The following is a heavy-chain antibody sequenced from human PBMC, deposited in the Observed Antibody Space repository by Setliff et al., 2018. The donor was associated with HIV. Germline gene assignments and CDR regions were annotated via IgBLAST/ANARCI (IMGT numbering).Heavy chain of an antibody. Sequence: SVKVSCKASGGTFSSFAISWVRQAPGQGLEWLGGIIPILEKTNYAQKFQGRVTITADTSTSTAYMELSSLTSEDTAVFYCARGYNWNYVLAYWGQGTLVTVSS. CDR3: ARGYNWNYVLAY. D-gene: IGHD1-7*01. V-gene: IGHV1-69*10. CDR2: IIPILEKT. J-gene: IGHJ4*02. CDR1: GGTFSSFA.